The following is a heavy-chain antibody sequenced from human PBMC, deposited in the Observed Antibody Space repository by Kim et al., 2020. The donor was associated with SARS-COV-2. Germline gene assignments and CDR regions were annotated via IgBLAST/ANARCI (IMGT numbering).Heavy chain of an antibody. Sequence: GESLKISCKASGYIFSNYWIGWVRQMPGRGLEYMGVIYPADSDTRYSPSFQGLVTISADKSITTAYLQWSNLKPSDSAMYYCARHVVNPSTGTYRGNWYFDVWGRGSLVTVSS. V-gene: IGHV5-51*01. J-gene: IGHJ2*01. D-gene: IGHD1-26*01. CDR3: ARHVVNPSTGTYRGNWYFDV. CDR1: GYIFSNYW. CDR2: IYPADSDT.